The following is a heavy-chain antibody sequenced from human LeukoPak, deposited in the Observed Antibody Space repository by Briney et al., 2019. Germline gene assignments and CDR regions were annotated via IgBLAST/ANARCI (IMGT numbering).Heavy chain of an antibody. V-gene: IGHV1-46*01. CDR3: ARDNSVGDTAWWFDP. CDR1: GYTFTRHY. J-gene: IGHJ5*02. CDR2: INPGGSWT. Sequence: ASVKVSCKASGYTFTRHYMPWVRQAPGQGLEWMGVINPGGSWTSYAQKFQGRVTMTRDMSTSTDCMELSSLRSEDTAVYYCARDNSVGDTAWWFDPWGQGTLVTVSS. D-gene: IGHD1-26*01.